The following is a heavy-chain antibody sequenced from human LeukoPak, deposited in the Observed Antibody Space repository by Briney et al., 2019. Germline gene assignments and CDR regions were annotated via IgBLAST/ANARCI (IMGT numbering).Heavy chain of an antibody. CDR2: ISGSGGST. Sequence: PGGSLRLSWAASGFTFSSYAMSWVRQAAGKGLEWVSAISGSGGSTYYADSVKGRFSVSRDNSKNTLYLQMNSLRVDDTAVYYCATGSCSNIRCHDAFDIWGQGTMVTVSS. V-gene: IGHV3-23*01. CDR3: ATGSCSNIRCHDAFDI. D-gene: IGHD2-2*01. J-gene: IGHJ3*02. CDR1: GFTFSSYA.